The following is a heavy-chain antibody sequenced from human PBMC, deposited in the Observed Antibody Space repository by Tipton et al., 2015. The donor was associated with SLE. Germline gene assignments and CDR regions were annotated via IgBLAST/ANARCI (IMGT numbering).Heavy chain of an antibody. J-gene: IGHJ3*02. D-gene: IGHD3-10*01. CDR2: IYYSGST. Sequence: TLSLTCTVSGGSIRGHYWSWIRQPPGKGLEWIGYIYYSGSTYYNPSLKSRVTISVDTSKNQFSLKLSSVTAADTAVYYCARERGDAFDIWGQGTMVTVSS. CDR1: GGSIRGHY. V-gene: IGHV4-59*11. CDR3: ARERGDAFDI.